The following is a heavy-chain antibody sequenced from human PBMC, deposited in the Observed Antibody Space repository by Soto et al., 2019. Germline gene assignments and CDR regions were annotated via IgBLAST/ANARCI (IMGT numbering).Heavy chain of an antibody. Sequence: QVQLVQSGAEVKKPGASVKVSCKASGYTFTSYDINWVRQATGQGLEWMGWMNPNSGNTGYAQKFQGRVTMTRNTSXXTDYMELSSLRSEDTAVYYCARVKVAGTPGPGLGYWGQGTLVTVSS. CDR1: GYTFTSYD. CDR3: ARVKVAGTPGPGLGY. V-gene: IGHV1-8*01. J-gene: IGHJ4*02. D-gene: IGHD6-19*01. CDR2: MNPNSGNT.